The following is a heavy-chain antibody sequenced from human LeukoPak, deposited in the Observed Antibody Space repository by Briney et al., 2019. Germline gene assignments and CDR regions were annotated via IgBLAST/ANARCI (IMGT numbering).Heavy chain of an antibody. CDR2: IIPIFGTA. J-gene: IGHJ4*02. CDR1: GYTFTSHG. CDR3: ASSGYSSSSDY. Sequence: SVKVSCKASGYTFTSHGISWVRQAPGQGLEWMGAIIPIFGTANYAQKFQGRVTITADKSTSTAYMELSSLRSEDTAVYYCASSGYSSSSDYWGQGTLVTVSS. V-gene: IGHV1-69*06. D-gene: IGHD6-13*01.